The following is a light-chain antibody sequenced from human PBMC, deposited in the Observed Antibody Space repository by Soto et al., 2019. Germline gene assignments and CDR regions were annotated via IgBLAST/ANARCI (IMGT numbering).Light chain of an antibody. Sequence: SVLTQPPSVCAAPGQKVTISCSGSSSNIRGNSVSWYQQLPGTAPKLLIYDDNKRPSGLPDRFSGSKSGTSATLGITGFQTGDEADYYCGSWDSSLSAYVFGTGTKVTVL. V-gene: IGLV1-51*01. CDR3: GSWDSSLSAYV. CDR2: DDN. J-gene: IGLJ1*01. CDR1: SSNIRGNS.